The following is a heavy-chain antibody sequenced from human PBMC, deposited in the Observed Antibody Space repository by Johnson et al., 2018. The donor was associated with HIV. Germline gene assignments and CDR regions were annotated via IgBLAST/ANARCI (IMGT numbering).Heavy chain of an antibody. J-gene: IGHJ3*02. Sequence: VQLVESGGGLVQPGRSLRLSCAASGFTFDDYAMHWVRQAPGKGLEWVSGISWISGSIGFADSVKGRFTISRDNAKDSLYLQMNSLRAEDTAVYYCANLEYNSTDAVDIWGQGKLVTVSS. CDR1: GFTFDDYA. CDR3: ANLEYNSTDAVDI. V-gene: IGHV3-9*01. D-gene: IGHD6-6*01. CDR2: ISWISGSI.